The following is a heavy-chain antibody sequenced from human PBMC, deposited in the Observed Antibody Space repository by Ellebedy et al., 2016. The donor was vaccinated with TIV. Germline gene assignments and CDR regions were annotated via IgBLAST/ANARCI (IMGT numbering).Heavy chain of an antibody. CDR2: INHSGST. V-gene: IGHV4-34*01. CDR1: GGSFSGYY. Sequence: SETLSLTCAVYGGSFSGYYWSWIRQPPGKGLEWIGEINHSGSTNYNPSLKSRVTISVDTSKNQFSLKLSSVTAADTAVYCCAREVLLWFGELFPNWYFDLWGRGTLVTVSS. J-gene: IGHJ2*01. D-gene: IGHD3-10*01. CDR3: AREVLLWFGELFPNWYFDL.